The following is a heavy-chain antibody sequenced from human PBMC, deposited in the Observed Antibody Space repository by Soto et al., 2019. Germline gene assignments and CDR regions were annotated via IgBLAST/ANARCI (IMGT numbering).Heavy chain of an antibody. CDR1: GGSISSSSYY. CDR2: IYYSGST. Sequence: SETLSLTCTVSGGSISSSSYYWGWIRQPPGKGLEWIGSIYYSGSTYYNPPLKSRVTISVDTSKNQFSLKLSSVTAADTAVYYCARQGPAGAFDYWGQGTLVTVSS. J-gene: IGHJ4*02. CDR3: ARQGPAGAFDY. D-gene: IGHD1-1*01. V-gene: IGHV4-39*01.